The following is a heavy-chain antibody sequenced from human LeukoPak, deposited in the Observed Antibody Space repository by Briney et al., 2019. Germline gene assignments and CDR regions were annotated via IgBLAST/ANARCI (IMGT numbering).Heavy chain of an antibody. CDR2: IYYSGST. Sequence: SETLSLTCTVSGGSISSGGYYWSWIRQHPGKGLEWIGYIYYSGSTYYNPSLKSRVTISVDTSKNQFSLKLSSVTAADTAVYYCARSPGSYYDSSGYFDYWGQGTLVTVSS. V-gene: IGHV4-31*03. D-gene: IGHD3-22*01. CDR1: GGSISSGGYY. J-gene: IGHJ4*02. CDR3: ARSPGSYYDSSGYFDY.